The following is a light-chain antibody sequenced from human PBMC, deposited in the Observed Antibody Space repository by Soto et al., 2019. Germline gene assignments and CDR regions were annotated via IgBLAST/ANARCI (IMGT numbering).Light chain of an antibody. CDR3: QQYNNSPPGVT. J-gene: IGKJ5*01. V-gene: IGKV3-15*01. CDR1: QSVSSN. Sequence: EIGVTQSPSTVSVSTAERATLSCRASQSVSSNLAWYQQKPGQAPRLLIYGASTRATAVPARFSGSGSGTEFNLTISSLQSEDFAVYYCQQYNNSPPGVTFGQGTRMEI. CDR2: GAS.